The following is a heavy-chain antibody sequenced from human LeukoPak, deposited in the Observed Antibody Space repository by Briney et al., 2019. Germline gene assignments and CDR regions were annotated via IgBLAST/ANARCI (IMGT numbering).Heavy chain of an antibody. CDR2: IFYSGST. CDR3: ARGARMNDY. J-gene: IGHJ4*02. CDR1: GGSISSHY. Sequence: SETLSLTCTVSGGSISSHYWSWIRQPPGKGLEWIGSIFYSGSTYYNPSLKSRVTISVDTSKNQFSLKLSSVTAADTAVYYCARGARMNDYWGQGTLVTVSS. D-gene: IGHD1-26*01. V-gene: IGHV4-59*08.